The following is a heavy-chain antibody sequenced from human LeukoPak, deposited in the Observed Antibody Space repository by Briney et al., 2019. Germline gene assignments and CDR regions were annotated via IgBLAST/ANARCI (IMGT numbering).Heavy chain of an antibody. V-gene: IGHV3-21*01. Sequence: GGSLRLSCAASGFTFSYYSMNWVRQAPGRGLEWVSCISSSSSLIFYSDSGRGRSNISRDNAKTLLYLHMNSLRVEDTAVYYCAKVDRGDYSSSPVPYYNYYMNVWGKGTTVTVSS. J-gene: IGHJ6*03. CDR1: GFTFSYYS. CDR3: AKVDRGDYSSSPVPYYNYYMNV. D-gene: IGHD6-13*01. CDR2: ISSSSSLI.